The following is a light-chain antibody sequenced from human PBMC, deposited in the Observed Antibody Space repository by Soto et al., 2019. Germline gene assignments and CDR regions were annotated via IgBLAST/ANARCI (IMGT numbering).Light chain of an antibody. Sequence: DIQMTQSPSSLSASVGDRVTITCRASQSISSYLNWYQQKPGKAPKLLIYDASNLDSGVPARFSGSGSGTEFSLTISNLQPDDFATYYCQQYENYWTFGQGTRVEIK. V-gene: IGKV1-5*01. CDR3: QQYENYWT. J-gene: IGKJ1*01. CDR2: DAS. CDR1: QSISSY.